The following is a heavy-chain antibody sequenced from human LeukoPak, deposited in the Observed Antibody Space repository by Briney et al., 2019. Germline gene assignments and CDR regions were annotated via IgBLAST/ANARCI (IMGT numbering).Heavy chain of an antibody. CDR1: GFNLRTYW. Sequence: QSGGSLRLPCAVTGFNLRTYWIHWVRHSPGRGLEWVARINGEGSRISYADSVRGRFTISRDNAKNTAYLQMNSLRAEDTALYYCARDPGYYYGMDVWGQGTTVVVSS. CDR3: ARDPGYYYGMDV. CDR2: INGEGSRI. J-gene: IGHJ6*02. V-gene: IGHV3-74*01.